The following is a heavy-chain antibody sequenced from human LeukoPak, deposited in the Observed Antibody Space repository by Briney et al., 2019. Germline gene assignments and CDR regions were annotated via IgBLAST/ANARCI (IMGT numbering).Heavy chain of an antibody. D-gene: IGHD1-26*01. CDR3: ARDTVGGSYLDFDY. Sequence: GGSLRLSCAASGFSFSTYAMNWVRQAPGKGLEWVSYISYGSITIHYADSVKGRFTISRDNAKNSLYLQMNSLRDEDTAVYYCARDTVGGSYLDFDYWGQGTLVTVSS. CDR1: GFSFSTYA. CDR2: ISYGSITI. J-gene: IGHJ4*02. V-gene: IGHV3-48*02.